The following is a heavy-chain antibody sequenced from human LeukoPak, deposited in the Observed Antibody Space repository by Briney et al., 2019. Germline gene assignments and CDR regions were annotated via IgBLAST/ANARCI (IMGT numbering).Heavy chain of an antibody. CDR1: GGSISSGSYY. CDR3: ARDHPYYTNLFDP. V-gene: IGHV4-61*02. Sequence: SETLSLTCTVSGGSISSGSYYWSWIRQPAGKGLEWIGRIYTSGRTNYNPSLKSRVTISVDTSKNQFSLKLSSVTAADTAVYYCARDHPYYTNLFDPWGQGTLVTVSS. D-gene: IGHD3-22*01. CDR2: IYTSGRT. J-gene: IGHJ5*02.